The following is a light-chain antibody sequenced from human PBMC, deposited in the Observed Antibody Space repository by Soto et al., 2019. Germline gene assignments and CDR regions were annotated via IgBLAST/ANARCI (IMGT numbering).Light chain of an antibody. J-gene: IGKJ1*01. Sequence: VLTQPPATLSVSPGERAILSCTASQSISTNLAWYQQKPGQAPRLLIYDASNRATGIPARFSGSGSGTDFTLTISSLEPEDFAVYYCQQRSNWPRTFGQGTRWIS. CDR2: DAS. CDR3: QQRSNWPRT. CDR1: QSISTN. V-gene: IGKV3-11*01.